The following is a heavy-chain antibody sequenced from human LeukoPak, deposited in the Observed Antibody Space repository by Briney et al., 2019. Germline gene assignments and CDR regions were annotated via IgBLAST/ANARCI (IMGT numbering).Heavy chain of an antibody. V-gene: IGHV4-30-4*08. D-gene: IGHD5-12*01. J-gene: IGHJ4*02. CDR3: ARGNSGYDFFYVGNFEY. Sequence: SQTLSLTCTVSGGSISSGDYYWSWIRQPPGKGLEWIGYIYYSGSTYYNPSLKSRVTISVDTSKNQFSLKLSSVTAADTAVYYCARGNSGYDFFYVGNFEYWGQGTLVTVSS. CDR1: GGSISSGDYY. CDR2: IYYSGST.